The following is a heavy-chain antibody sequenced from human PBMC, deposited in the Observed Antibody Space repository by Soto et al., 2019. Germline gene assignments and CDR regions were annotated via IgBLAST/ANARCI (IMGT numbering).Heavy chain of an antibody. CDR2: VSYFGTT. CDR1: GGPLTTYF. J-gene: IGHJ4*02. Sequence: PSETLSLTCNVSGGPLTTYFWSWIRQPPGKGLEWIGYVSYFGTTNYNPSLHSRLTISLDTSKTHFSLNLSSVTAADTAVYYCAREGACTGNTCYVGYFDYWGQGALVTVSS. CDR3: AREGACTGNTCYVGYFDY. V-gene: IGHV4-59*01. D-gene: IGHD2-2*01.